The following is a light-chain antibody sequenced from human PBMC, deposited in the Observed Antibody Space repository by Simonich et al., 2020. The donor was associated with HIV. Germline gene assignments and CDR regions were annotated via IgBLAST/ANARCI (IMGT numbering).Light chain of an antibody. J-gene: IGKJ3*01. CDR2: GAS. Sequence: EIVMTQSPATLSVSPGERATLSCRTSQRVAINLAWYQQKPGQAPRLLLYGASSRATGIPARFSGSGFGTQFTRTISSMQSEDFAVYYCQQYNNWPSPFTFGPGTKVDIK. V-gene: IGKV3-15*01. CDR3: QQYNNWPSPFT. CDR1: QRVAIN.